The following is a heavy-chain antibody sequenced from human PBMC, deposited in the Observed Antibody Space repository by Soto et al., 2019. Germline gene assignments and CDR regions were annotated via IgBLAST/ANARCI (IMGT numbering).Heavy chain of an antibody. CDR3: AIGLPYGSGGSCYSNWFDR. Sequence: SETLSLTCAVYGGSFSGYYWSWIRQPPGKGLKWIGEINHSGSTNYNPSLKSRVTISVDTSKNKFSLKLSSVTAADTAVYYCAIGLPYGSGGSCYSNWFDRWGQGTLVT. D-gene: IGHD2-15*01. CDR1: GGSFSGYY. J-gene: IGHJ5*02. CDR2: INHSGST. V-gene: IGHV4-34*01.